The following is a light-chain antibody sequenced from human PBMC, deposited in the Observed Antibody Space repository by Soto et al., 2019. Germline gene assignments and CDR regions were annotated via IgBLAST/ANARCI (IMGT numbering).Light chain of an antibody. CDR3: SSYSSNNILSYV. Sequence: QSALTQPASVSGAPGQSITISCTGTSNDVGGYKNVSWYQQRPGTAPKLIMFEVNNRPSGVSDRFSGSRSANTASLTISGLQAQDEADYYCSSYSSNNILSYVFGTGTKLTVL. CDR2: EVN. J-gene: IGLJ1*01. V-gene: IGLV2-14*03. CDR1: SNDVGGYKN.